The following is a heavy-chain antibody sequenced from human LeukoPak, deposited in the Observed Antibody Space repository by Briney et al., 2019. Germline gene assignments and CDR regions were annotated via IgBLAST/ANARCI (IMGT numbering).Heavy chain of an antibody. J-gene: IGHJ3*02. V-gene: IGHV3-23*01. Sequence: GGTLRLSCAASGFTFSSYGMSWVRQAPGKGLEWVSAISGSGGSTYYADSVKGRFTISRDNSKNTLYLQMNSLRAEDTAVYYCAKGPTLPYAFDTWGQGTMVTVSS. CDR2: ISGSGGST. D-gene: IGHD3-10*01. CDR1: GFTFSSYG. CDR3: AKGPTLPYAFDT.